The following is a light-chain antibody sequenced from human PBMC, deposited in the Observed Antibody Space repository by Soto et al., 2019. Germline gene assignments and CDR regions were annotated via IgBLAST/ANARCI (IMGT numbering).Light chain of an antibody. V-gene: IGKV3-15*01. CDR1: YSVSSN. CDR3: NQYNNWPPIT. CDR2: GPS. J-gene: IGKJ5*01. Sequence: IVMTQSPATLSVSXGERATLWVRDSYSVSSNLAWYQQKPSQPXRLLLXGPSTTATAIQARLSGSGSGRDFTLNISSLQSEEFAVYYCNQYNNWPPITFGQGTRLEIK.